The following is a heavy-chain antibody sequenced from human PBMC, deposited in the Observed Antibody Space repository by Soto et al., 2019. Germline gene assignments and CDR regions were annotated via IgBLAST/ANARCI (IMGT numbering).Heavy chain of an antibody. V-gene: IGHV1-3*04. CDR2: INTGNGNT. Sequence: QVHLVQSGAEVKKPGTSVKVACKASGYSFTNYAMHWVRQAPGQRLEWMGWINTGNGNTQYSQKFLGRVTITRGTYASTAYMELSSLRSEDTAVYYCARRRTNVSYYFDYWGPGTLVTVSS. CDR1: GYSFTNYA. J-gene: IGHJ4*02. D-gene: IGHD2-8*01. CDR3: ARRRTNVSYYFDY.